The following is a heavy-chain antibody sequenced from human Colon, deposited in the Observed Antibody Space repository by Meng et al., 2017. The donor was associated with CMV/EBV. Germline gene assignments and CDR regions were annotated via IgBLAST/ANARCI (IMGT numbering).Heavy chain of an antibody. V-gene: IGHV3-7*01. Sequence: GGSLRLSCAASGFTFSNAWMNWVRQAPGKGLEWVANIKGDGTEEYYVDSVKGRFTISRDNAKNSLYLQMNSLRVEDTALYYCRTGHYDRAWGHGTLVTVSS. J-gene: IGHJ5*01. CDR3: RTGHYDRA. D-gene: IGHD3-16*01. CDR2: IKGDGTEE. CDR1: GFTFSNAW.